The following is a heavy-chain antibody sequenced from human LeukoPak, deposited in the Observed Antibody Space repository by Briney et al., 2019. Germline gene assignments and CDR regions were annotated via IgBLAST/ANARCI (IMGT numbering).Heavy chain of an antibody. Sequence: ASVKVSCKASGYTFTSYDINWVRQATGQGLEWRGWMNPNSGNTGYAQKFQGRVTMTRNTSISTAYMELSSLRSEDTAVYYCARGLSRAPDYYDSSGYQDYWGQGTLVTVSS. J-gene: IGHJ4*02. D-gene: IGHD3-22*01. CDR2: MNPNSGNT. CDR1: GYTFTSYD. CDR3: ARGLSRAPDYYDSSGYQDY. V-gene: IGHV1-8*01.